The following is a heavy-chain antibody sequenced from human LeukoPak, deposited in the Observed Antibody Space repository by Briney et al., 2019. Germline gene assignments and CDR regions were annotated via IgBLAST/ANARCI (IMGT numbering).Heavy chain of an antibody. V-gene: IGHV1-2*02. D-gene: IGHD5-18*01. CDR1: GYTFTGYY. CDR3: ARDHPYSYGSGPGSWFDP. J-gene: IGHJ5*02. Sequence: ASVKVSCKASGYTFTGYYMHWVRQAPGQGLEWMGWSNPNRGGTNYAQRFQGRVTMTRDTSISTAYMELSRLRSDDTAVYYCARDHPYSYGSGPGSWFDPWGQGTLVTVSS. CDR2: SNPNRGGT.